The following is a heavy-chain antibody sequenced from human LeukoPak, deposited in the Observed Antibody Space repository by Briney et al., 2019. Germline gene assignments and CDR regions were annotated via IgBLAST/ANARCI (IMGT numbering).Heavy chain of an antibody. CDR3: ARDRDGGQLSY. Sequence: SETLSLTCTVSGGSISTYFWSWIRQPAGKGLEWIGYIYYSGSTNYNPSLKSRVTISVDTSKNQFSLKLSSVTAADTAVYYCARDRDGGQLSYWGQGTLVTVSS. D-gene: IGHD6-13*01. CDR1: GGSISTYF. CDR2: IYYSGST. V-gene: IGHV4-59*01. J-gene: IGHJ4*02.